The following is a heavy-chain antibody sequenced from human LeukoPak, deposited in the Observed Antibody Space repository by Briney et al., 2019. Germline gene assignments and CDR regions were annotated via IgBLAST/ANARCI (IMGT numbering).Heavy chain of an antibody. D-gene: IGHD6-19*01. V-gene: IGHV1-18*01. J-gene: IGHJ4*02. CDR2: ISAYNGNT. CDR1: GYTFTSYG. CDR3: ARDGSSGWYVDLDY. Sequence: GASVKVSCKASGYTFTSYGIIWVRQAPGQGLEWMGWISAYNGNTNYAQKLQGRVTMTTDTSTSTAYMELRSLRSDDTAMYYCARDGSSGWYVDLDYWGQGTLVTVSS.